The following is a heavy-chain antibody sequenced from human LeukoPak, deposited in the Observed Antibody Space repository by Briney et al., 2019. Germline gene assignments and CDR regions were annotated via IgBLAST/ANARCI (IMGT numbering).Heavy chain of an antibody. CDR3: ARERYSGYGDN. CDR2: IYYSGST. V-gene: IGHV4-59*01. J-gene: IGHJ4*02. D-gene: IGHD5-12*01. CDR1: GGSISSYY. Sequence: PSETLSLTCTVSGGSISSYYWSWIRQPPGKGLEWIGYIYYSGSTNYNPSLKSRVTISVDTSKNQFSLKLSSVTAADTAAYYCARERYSGYGDNWGQGTLVTVSS.